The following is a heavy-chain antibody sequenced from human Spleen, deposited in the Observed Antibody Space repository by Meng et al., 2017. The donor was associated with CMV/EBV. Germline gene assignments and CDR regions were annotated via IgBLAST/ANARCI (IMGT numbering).Heavy chain of an antibody. D-gene: IGHD1-26*01. CDR2: IDASGST. CDR1: GGSIGSNNR. CDR3: ARGKQDAWGLLAY. J-gene: IGHJ4*02. Sequence: QGQRQESGPRLVNPCGTLSLTCGVSGGSIGSNNRWTWVRQPPGQGLEWIGAIDASGSTNYNPSLNSRISISLDKSKNHFSLKVNSVTAADTAVYYCARGKQDAWGLLAYWGQGALVTVSS. V-gene: IGHV4-4*02.